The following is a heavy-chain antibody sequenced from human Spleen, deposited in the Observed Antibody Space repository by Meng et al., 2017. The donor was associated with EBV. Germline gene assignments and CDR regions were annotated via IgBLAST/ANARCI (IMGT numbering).Heavy chain of an antibody. CDR2: IYYSGST. CDR1: GVSISSGAYY. Sequence: QLQELSPGLVKPSQTLYRTCSVSGVSISSGAYYWSWIRQPPGKGLEWIGYIYYSGSTYYNPSLKSRVTISIDTSKIQLSLKLSSVPVADTALYYCAGGSGKGRTFQHWGQGTLVTVSS. D-gene: IGHD3-3*01. V-gene: IGHV4-30-4*01. J-gene: IGHJ1*01. CDR3: AGGSGKGRTFQH.